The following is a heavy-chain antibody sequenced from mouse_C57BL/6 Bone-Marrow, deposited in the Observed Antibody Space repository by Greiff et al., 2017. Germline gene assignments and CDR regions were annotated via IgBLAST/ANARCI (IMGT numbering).Heavy chain of an antibody. D-gene: IGHD1-1*01. CDR1: GYTFTSYW. CDR2: IYPSDSYT. J-gene: IGHJ1*03. CDR3: ARDYYGSRWYFDV. V-gene: IGHV1-50*01. Sequence: QVQLQQPGAELVKPGASVKLSCKASGYTFTSYWMQWVKQRPGQGLEWIGEIYPSDSYTNYNQKFKGKAKLTVDTSASTAYMQLSLLTSEGSAVYYCARDYYGSRWYFDVWGKGTTVTVSA.